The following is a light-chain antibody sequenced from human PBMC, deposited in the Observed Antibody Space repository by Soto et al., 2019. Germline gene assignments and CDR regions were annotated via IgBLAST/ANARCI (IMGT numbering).Light chain of an antibody. CDR2: GAS. J-gene: IGKJ5*01. CDR3: QQYGSSPWT. V-gene: IGKV3-20*01. Sequence: EIVMTQSPATLSVSPGERATLSCRASQSVGSDLAWYQQKPGQAPRLLIYGASSRATGIPDRFSGSGSGTDFTLTISRLEPEDFAVYYCQQYGSSPWTFGQGTRLEIK. CDR1: QSVGSD.